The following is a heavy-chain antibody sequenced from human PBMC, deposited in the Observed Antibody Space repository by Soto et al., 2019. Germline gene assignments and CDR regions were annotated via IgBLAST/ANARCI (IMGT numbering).Heavy chain of an antibody. Sequence: SETLSLTCNISGGSITDSSGGSFITYYWNWVRQPTGKGLEWIGYIYFRERTNYNPSLRTRLTISTDTTKNQFYLRMDSVTTADTALYYCVGRDLFREVFVLWGPEILVTVS. V-gene: IGHV4-61*08. CDR3: VGRDLFREVFVL. J-gene: IGHJ4*02. CDR1: GGSITDSSGGSFITYY. CDR2: IYFRERT. D-gene: IGHD3-10*02.